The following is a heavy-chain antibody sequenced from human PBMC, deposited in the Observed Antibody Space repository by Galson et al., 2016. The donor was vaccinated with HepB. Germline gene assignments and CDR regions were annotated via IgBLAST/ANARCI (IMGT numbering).Heavy chain of an antibody. D-gene: IGHD5-18*01. CDR2: INPRGGST. Sequence: SAKVSCKASGYTFTSYYMHWVRQAPGQGLEWMGTINPRGGSTDHAQKIQGRVTMTRDTSTSTVYMELSSLRSEDTAVYYCARDPGDGYSLPYDYWGQGTLVTVSS. CDR1: GYTFTSYY. CDR3: ARDPGDGYSLPYDY. J-gene: IGHJ4*02. V-gene: IGHV1-46*01.